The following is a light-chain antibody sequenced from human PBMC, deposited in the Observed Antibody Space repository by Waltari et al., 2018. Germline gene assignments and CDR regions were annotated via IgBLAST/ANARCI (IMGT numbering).Light chain of an antibody. CDR2: DTS. V-gene: IGKV3-11*01. J-gene: IGKJ4*01. CDR3: QQRRDWPLT. CDR1: QSVTHY. Sequence: DIVLTQSPAILSLSPGERASLSCRASQSVTHYLAWYQQKPGQAPRLLIYDTSNRATGIPARFSGSGFGTDFTLTISSLEPEDCAVYYCQQRRDWPLTFGGGTKVEIK.